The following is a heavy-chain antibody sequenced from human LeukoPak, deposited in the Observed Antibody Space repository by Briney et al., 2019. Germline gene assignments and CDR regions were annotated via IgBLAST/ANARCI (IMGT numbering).Heavy chain of an antibody. CDR1: GGSISSSGSY. J-gene: IGHJ4*02. Sequence: SETLSLTCTVSGGSISSSGSYWGWIRQPPGKGLEWIGSIYYSGSTYYNPSLKSRVTISVDTSRNQFSLKLSSVTAADTAVYYCARYSSSSDFDYWGQGTLVTVSS. CDR2: IYYSGST. V-gene: IGHV4-39*07. CDR3: ARYSSSSDFDY. D-gene: IGHD6-6*01.